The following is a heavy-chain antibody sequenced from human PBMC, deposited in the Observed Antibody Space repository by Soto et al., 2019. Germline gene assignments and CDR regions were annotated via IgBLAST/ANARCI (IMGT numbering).Heavy chain of an antibody. CDR1: GYTFTSYG. CDR2: ISAYNGNT. J-gene: IGHJ4*02. CDR3: ARETIGGVSPPPYYFDY. D-gene: IGHD3-16*01. Sequence: QVQLVQSGAEVKKPGASVKVSCKASGYTFTSYGISWVRQAPGQGLEWMGWISAYNGNTNYAQKLQGRVTMTTDTSTSTAYMELRSLGSDDTAVYYCARETIGGVSPPPYYFDYWGQGTLVTVSS. V-gene: IGHV1-18*01.